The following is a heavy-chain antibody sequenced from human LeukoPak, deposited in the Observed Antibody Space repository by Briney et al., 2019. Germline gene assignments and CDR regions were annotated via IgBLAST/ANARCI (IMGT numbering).Heavy chain of an antibody. CDR2: IYYSGST. J-gene: IGHJ5*02. CDR1: GGSTSSSSYY. CDR3: ARHLWGFSCSGGSCYSGNWFDP. Sequence: PSETLSLTCTVSGGSTSSSSYYWGWIRQPPGKGLEWIGSIYYSGSTYYNPSLKSRVTISVDTSKNQFPLKLSSVTAADTAVYYCARHLWGFSCSGGSCYSGNWFDPWGQGTLVTVSS. V-gene: IGHV4-39*01. D-gene: IGHD2-15*01.